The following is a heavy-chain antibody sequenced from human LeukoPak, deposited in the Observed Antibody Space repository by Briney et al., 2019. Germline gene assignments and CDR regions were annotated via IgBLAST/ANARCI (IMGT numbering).Heavy chain of an antibody. CDR3: AKDRSDVDTAMAATYFDY. D-gene: IGHD5-18*01. CDR2: ISYDGSNK. V-gene: IGHV3-30*18. CDR1: GFTFSSYG. Sequence: PGGSLRLSCAASGFTFSSYGMHWVRQAPGKGLEWVAVISYDGSNKYYADSVKGRFTIYRDNSKNTLYLQMNSLRAEDTAVYYCAKDRSDVDTAMAATYFDYWGQGTLVTVSS. J-gene: IGHJ4*02.